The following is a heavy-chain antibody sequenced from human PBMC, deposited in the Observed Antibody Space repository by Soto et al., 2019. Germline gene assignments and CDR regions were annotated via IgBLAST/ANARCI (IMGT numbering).Heavy chain of an antibody. D-gene: IGHD5-12*01. J-gene: IGHJ4*02. CDR2: ISGSGGNT. V-gene: IGHV3-23*01. CDR1: GFTFSSYA. Sequence: EVQLLESGGGLVQPGGSLRLSCAASGFTFSSYAMSWVRQAPGKGLEWVAAISGSGGNTYYADSVKGRFTISRDNSKNTLYLQMNGLRAEDTAVYYCAKEDIVATIYDYWGQGTLVTVSS. CDR3: AKEDIVATIYDY.